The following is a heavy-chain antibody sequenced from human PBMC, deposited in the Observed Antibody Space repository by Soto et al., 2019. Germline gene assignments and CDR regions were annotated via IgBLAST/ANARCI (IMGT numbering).Heavy chain of an antibody. CDR2: FIPIFGTA. Sequence: QVQLVQSRAEVKKPGSSVKVSCKASGGTFSSYAISWVRQAPGQGLEWMGGFIPIFGTANYAQKFQGRVTITADKSTSTAYMELSSLRSEDTAVYYCHRGGYSGYDPYYYGMDVWGQGTTVTVSS. V-gene: IGHV1-69*06. CDR1: GGTFSSYA. D-gene: IGHD5-12*01. J-gene: IGHJ6*02. CDR3: HRGGYSGYDPYYYGMDV.